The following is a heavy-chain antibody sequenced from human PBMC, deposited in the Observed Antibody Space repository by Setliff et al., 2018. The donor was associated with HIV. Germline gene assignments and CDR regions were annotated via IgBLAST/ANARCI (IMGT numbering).Heavy chain of an antibody. Sequence: PSETLSLTCAVYNGSFSGYYWSWIRQPPGKGLEWIGEIDHSGATNYNPSLNSRVTMSVDTSKNPFSLKLNSMTAADTAVYYCARGLDYGSGSFSSQRRSHSFPRWGQGTLVTVSS. D-gene: IGHD3-10*01. J-gene: IGHJ4*02. CDR1: NGSFSGYY. CDR2: IDHSGAT. CDR3: ARGLDYGSGSFSSQRRSHSFPR. V-gene: IGHV4-34*01.